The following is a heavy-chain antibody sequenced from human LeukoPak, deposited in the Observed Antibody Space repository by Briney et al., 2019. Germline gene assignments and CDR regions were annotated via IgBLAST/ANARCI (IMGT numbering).Heavy chain of an antibody. Sequence: GGSLRLSCAASGFTFSSYHLIWVRQAPGKGLECISYISSGSDAIHYADSVNGRFAISRDNAKSLLYLQMNSLTAEDTAVYYCARVWQDYSNADYWGQGTLVTVSS. D-gene: IGHD4-11*01. J-gene: IGHJ4*02. CDR1: GFTFSSYH. V-gene: IGHV3-48*01. CDR3: ARVWQDYSNADY. CDR2: ISSGSDAI.